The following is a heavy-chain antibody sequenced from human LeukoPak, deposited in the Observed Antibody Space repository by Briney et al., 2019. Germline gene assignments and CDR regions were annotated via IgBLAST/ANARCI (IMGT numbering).Heavy chain of an antibody. J-gene: IGHJ4*02. CDR1: GGSISSYY. D-gene: IGHD1-26*01. V-gene: IGHV4-59*01. CDR2: IYYSGST. Sequence: PSETLSLTCTVSGGSISSYYWSWIRQPPGKGLEWIGYIYYSGSTNYNPSLKSRVTISVDTSKNQFSLKLSSVTAADTAVYYCARGPGSPDYWGQGTMVTVSS. CDR3: ARGPGSPDY.